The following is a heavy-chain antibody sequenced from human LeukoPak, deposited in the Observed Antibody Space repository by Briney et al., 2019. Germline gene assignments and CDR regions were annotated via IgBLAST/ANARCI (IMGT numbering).Heavy chain of an antibody. CDR1: GDSISSYV. Sequence: SETLSLTCTVSGDSISSYVWNWIRQPPGKGLEWIAYISYSGSTNYNPPLKSRVTISVDTSKSQFSLRLSSVTAADTAVYYCARDISGYDTFDIWGHGTMVTVSS. D-gene: IGHD5-12*01. CDR3: ARDISGYDTFDI. J-gene: IGHJ3*02. V-gene: IGHV4-59*01. CDR2: ISYSGST.